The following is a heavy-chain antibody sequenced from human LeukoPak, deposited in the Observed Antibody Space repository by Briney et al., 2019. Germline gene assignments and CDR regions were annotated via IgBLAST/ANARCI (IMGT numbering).Heavy chain of an antibody. CDR2: IYVDGRTT. J-gene: IGHJ5*02. CDR3: IRDFRSADL. V-gene: IGHV3-74*01. CDR1: GFTFSNAW. Sequence: GGSLRLSCAASGFTFSNAWMNWARQPPGKGLVWVSRIYVDGRTTNYADSVKGRFTISRDNAKNTVYLEMNSLSVEDTATYYCIRDFRSADLWGQGTLVTVTS.